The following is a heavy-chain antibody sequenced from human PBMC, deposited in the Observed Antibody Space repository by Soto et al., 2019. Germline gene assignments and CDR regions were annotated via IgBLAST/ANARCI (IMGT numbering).Heavy chain of an antibody. CDR3: ARDAHEDILTGQRFDP. V-gene: IGHV4-4*07. CDR1: GCSISSYY. J-gene: IGHJ5*02. Sequence: AXETLSLTCTVAGCSISSYYLGWVRQPAGRGLDWMGRIYTSGSTNYNPSLKSRVTMSVDTSKNQFSLKLSSVTAADTAVYYCARDAHEDILTGQRFDPWGQGTLVTVSS. D-gene: IGHD3-9*01. CDR2: IYTSGST.